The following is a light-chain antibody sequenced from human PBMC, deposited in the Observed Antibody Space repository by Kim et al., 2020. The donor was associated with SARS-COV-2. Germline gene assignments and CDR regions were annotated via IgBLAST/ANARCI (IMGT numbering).Light chain of an antibody. CDR3: QQCRGAPWT. V-gene: IGKV1-27*01. J-gene: IGKJ1*01. Sequence: DIQMTQSPSSLSAFVGDRVTITCRASQGINNYLAWYQQKPGKVPKLLIYAASALQSGVPSRFSGSGSGTDFTLTITSLQPEDVAAYYCQQCRGAPWTFGQGTKVDIK. CDR2: AAS. CDR1: QGINNY.